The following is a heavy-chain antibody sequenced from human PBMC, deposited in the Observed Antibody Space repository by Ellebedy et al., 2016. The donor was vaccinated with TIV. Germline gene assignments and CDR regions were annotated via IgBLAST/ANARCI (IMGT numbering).Heavy chain of an antibody. J-gene: IGHJ4*02. CDR1: GFSFTNHW. CDR3: ARLTGYSGYVN. D-gene: IGHD5-12*01. V-gene: IGHV5-51*01. Sequence: GESLKISCKASGFSFTNHWIGWVRQMPGKGLDWMGVIFPGDSETRYSPSFQGQVTFSVDQSTTTAYLQLSGLEASDTAMYYCARLTGYSGYVNWGQGTLVTVSS. CDR2: IFPGDSET.